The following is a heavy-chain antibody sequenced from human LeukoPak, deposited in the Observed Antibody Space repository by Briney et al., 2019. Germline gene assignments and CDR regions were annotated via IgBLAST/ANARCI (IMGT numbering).Heavy chain of an antibody. Sequence: GASVKVSCKASGGTFSSYAISWVRQAPGQGLEWMGRIIPIFGTANYAQKFQGRVTITTDESTSTAYMELSSLRSEDTAVYYCASSIAAAGRYGRWFDPWGQGTLVTVSS. CDR3: ASSIAAAGRYGRWFDP. D-gene: IGHD6-13*01. CDR2: IIPIFGTA. CDR1: GGTFSSYA. V-gene: IGHV1-69*05. J-gene: IGHJ5*02.